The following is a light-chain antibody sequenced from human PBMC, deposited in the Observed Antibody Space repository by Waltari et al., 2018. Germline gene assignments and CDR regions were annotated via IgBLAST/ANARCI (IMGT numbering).Light chain of an antibody. CDR3: QTWGTGIVV. CDR1: SGHSSYA. V-gene: IGLV4-69*01. J-gene: IGLJ2*01. Sequence: QLVLTQSPSASASLGASVKLTCTLSSGHSSYAIAWHQQQPGKGPRYLMKLNSDGSHSKGDGIPDLFSGSSTGDERYLTISSLQSEDEADYYCQTWGTGIVVFGGGTKLTVL. CDR2: LNSDGSH.